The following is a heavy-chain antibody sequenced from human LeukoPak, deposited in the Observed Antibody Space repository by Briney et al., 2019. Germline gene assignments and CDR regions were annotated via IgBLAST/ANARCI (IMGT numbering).Heavy chain of an antibody. J-gene: IGHJ4*02. CDR2: IIPILGIA. V-gene: IGHV1-69*04. CDR3: ARDRGSSSGYQGHYFDY. CDR1: GGTFSSYA. D-gene: IGHD6-13*01. Sequence: ASVKVSCKASGGTFSSYAISWVRQAPGQGLEWMGRIIPILGIANYAQKFQGRVTITADKSTSTAYMELSSLRSEDTAVYYCARDRGSSSGYQGHYFDYGGQETLVTFP.